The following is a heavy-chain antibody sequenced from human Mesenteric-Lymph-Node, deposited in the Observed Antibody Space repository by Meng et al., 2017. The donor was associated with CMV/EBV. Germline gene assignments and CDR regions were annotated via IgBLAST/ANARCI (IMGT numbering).Heavy chain of an antibody. CDR2: IWYDGSNK. Sequence: GESLKISCAASGFTFSSYGMHWVRQAPGKGLEWVAVIWYDGSNKYYADSVKGRFTISRDNSKNTLYLQMNSLRAEDTAVYYCAKGRNPTVVPAAIRPSAFIYGMDVWGQGTTVTVSS. V-gene: IGHV3-33*06. D-gene: IGHD2-2*02. CDR3: AKGRNPTVVPAAIRPSAFIYGMDV. CDR1: GFTFSSYG. J-gene: IGHJ6*02.